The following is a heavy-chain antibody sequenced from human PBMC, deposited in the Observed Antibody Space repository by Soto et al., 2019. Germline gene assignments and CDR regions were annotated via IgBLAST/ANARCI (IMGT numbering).Heavy chain of an antibody. V-gene: IGHV3-23*01. J-gene: IGHJ5*02. CDR3: AKDRAAPLTGWFDP. CDR1: GFTFSSYA. CDR2: ISGSGGST. D-gene: IGHD6-13*01. Sequence: GGSLRLSCAASGFTFSSYAMSWVSQAPGKGLEWVSAISGSGGSTYYADSVKGRFTISRDNSKNTLYLQMNSLRAEDTAVYYCAKDRAAPLTGWFDPWGQGTLVTVSS.